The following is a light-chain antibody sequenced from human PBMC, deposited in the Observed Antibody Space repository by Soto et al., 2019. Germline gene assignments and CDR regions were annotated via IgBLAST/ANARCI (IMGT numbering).Light chain of an antibody. Sequence: EIVLTQSPGTLSLSPGERATLSCRASQSVSSSYLARYQQKPGQAPRLLIYGASSRATGIPDRFSGSGSGTDFTLTISRLEPDDFAVYYCQQYGSSFTFGPATKVAIK. V-gene: IGKV3-20*01. J-gene: IGKJ3*01. CDR3: QQYGSSFT. CDR2: GAS. CDR1: QSVSSSY.